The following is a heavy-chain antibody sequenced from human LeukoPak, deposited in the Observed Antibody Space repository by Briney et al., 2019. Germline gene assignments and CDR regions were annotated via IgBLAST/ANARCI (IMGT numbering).Heavy chain of an antibody. Sequence: ASVKVSCKASGYTFTSYDINWVRQATGQGLEWMGWMNPNSGNTGYAQKFQGRVTITRNTSISTAYMELNSLRAEDTAVYYCARQAGAYSHPYDYWGQGTLVTVSS. CDR3: ARQAGAYSHPYDY. CDR1: GYTFTSYD. CDR2: MNPNSGNT. D-gene: IGHD4/OR15-4a*01. V-gene: IGHV1-8*03. J-gene: IGHJ4*02.